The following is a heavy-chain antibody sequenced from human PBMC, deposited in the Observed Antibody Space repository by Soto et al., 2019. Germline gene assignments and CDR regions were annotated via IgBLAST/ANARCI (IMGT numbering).Heavy chain of an antibody. V-gene: IGHV3-53*04. CDR2: IYSGGST. D-gene: IGHD4-17*01. CDR1: GFTVSSNY. CDR3: ARFDYGDTAGAFDI. Sequence: GGSLRLSCAASGFTVSSNYMSWVRQAPGKGLEWGSVIYSGGSTYYADSVKGRFTISRHNSKNTLYLQMNSLRAEDTAVYYCARFDYGDTAGAFDIWGQGTMVTVSS. J-gene: IGHJ3*02.